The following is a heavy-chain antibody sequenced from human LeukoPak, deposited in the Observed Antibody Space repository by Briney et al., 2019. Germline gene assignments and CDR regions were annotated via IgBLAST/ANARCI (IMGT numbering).Heavy chain of an antibody. CDR1: GGSISSSNW. CDR2: IYHSGST. V-gene: IGHV4-4*02. J-gene: IGHJ4*02. D-gene: IGHD3-22*01. Sequence: SETLSLTCAVSGGSISSSNWWSWVRQPPGKGLEWIGEIYHSGSTNYNPSLKSRVTISVDKSKNQFSLKLSSVTAADTAVYYCATCVYDSSGYFSFDYWGQGTLVTVSS. CDR3: ATCVYDSSGYFSFDY.